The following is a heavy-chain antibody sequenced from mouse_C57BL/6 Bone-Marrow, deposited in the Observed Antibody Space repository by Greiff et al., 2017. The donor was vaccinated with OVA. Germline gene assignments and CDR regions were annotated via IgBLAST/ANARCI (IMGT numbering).Heavy chain of an antibody. CDR3: ARSAYDYGWTRYAMDY. CDR2: INPGSGGT. Sequence: QVQLQQSGAELVRPGTSVKVSCKASGYAFTNYLIEWVKQRPGQGLEWIGVINPGSGGTNYNEKFKGKATLTADKSSSTAYMQLSSLTSEDSAVYFCARSAYDYGWTRYAMDYWGQGTSVTVSS. V-gene: IGHV1-54*01. J-gene: IGHJ4*01. CDR1: GYAFTNYL. D-gene: IGHD2-4*01.